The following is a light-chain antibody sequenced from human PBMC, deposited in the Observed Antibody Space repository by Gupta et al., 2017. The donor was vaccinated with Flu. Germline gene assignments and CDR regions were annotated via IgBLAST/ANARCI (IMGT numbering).Light chain of an antibody. CDR1: QCISNY. V-gene: IGKV1-39*01. CDR3: LQSDSTPLLT. Sequence: SDLSASVGDRGTIACRASQCISNYSDWYVTEPGERPKRLVYRGSRLQSRVPSRCSSGGSGTDDTIPISSLQPEDCATYFCLQSDSTPLLTFGPGTKLDIK. J-gene: IGKJ3*01. CDR2: RGS.